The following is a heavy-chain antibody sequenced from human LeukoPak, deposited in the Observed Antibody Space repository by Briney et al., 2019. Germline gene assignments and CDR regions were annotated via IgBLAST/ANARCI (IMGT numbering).Heavy chain of an antibody. CDR2: IYYSGST. CDR1: GGSISSYY. V-gene: IGHV4-59*08. J-gene: IGHJ4*02. D-gene: IGHD5-18*01. Sequence: SETLSLTCTVSGGSISSYYWSWIRQPPGKGLEWIGYIYYSGSTYYNPSLKSRVTISVDTSKNQLSLKLSSVTAADTAVYYCASHAADTAMDPVDYWGQGTLVTVSS. CDR3: ASHAADTAMDPVDY.